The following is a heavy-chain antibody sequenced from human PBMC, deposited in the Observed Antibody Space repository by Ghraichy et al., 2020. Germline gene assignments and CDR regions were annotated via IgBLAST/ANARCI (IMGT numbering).Heavy chain of an antibody. CDR1: GGSFSDYA. CDR2: INDSGSI. D-gene: IGHD1-1*01. CDR3: ARLVFSNNWNPVHWFDH. Sequence: SETLSLTCAVYGGSFSDYAWTWIRQPPGKGLEWIGEINDSGSIDYNASLKSRVSISLDTSKNQFSLKLSSVTAADTAVYFCARLVFSNNWNPVHWFDHWGQGTLVTVSS. J-gene: IGHJ5*02. V-gene: IGHV4-34*01.